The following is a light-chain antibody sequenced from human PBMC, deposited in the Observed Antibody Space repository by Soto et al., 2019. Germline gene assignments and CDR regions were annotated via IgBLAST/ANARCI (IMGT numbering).Light chain of an antibody. CDR1: QSVSSN. V-gene: IGKV3-20*01. CDR3: QHPWT. J-gene: IGKJ1*01. Sequence: EIVLTQSPATLSVSPGEKVTLSCRASQSVSSNLAWYQQKPGQAPRLLIYGAPSRATGIPDRFSGSGSGTDFTLTISRLEPEDFAVYYCQHPWTFGQGTKVDIK. CDR2: GAP.